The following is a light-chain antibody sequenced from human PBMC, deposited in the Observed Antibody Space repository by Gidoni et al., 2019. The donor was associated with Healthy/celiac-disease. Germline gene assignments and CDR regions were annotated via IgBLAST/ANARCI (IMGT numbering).Light chain of an antibody. CDR1: QRVSSSY. CDR2: CAS. J-gene: IGKJ5*01. CDR3: QQDGSSPIT. Sequence: EIVLTQSPGTLSLSPGERATLSCRASQRVSSSYLAWYQQKPGQAPRLLIYCASSRATGIPDRFSGSGSGTDFTLTISRLEPEDFAVYYCQQDGSSPITFGQGTRLEIK. V-gene: IGKV3-20*01.